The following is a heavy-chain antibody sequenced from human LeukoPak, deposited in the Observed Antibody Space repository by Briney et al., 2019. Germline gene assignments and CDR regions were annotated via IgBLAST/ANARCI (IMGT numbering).Heavy chain of an antibody. CDR2: IYSGGST. CDR3: ARVRGSTPPDYYMDV. V-gene: IGHV3-53*01. Sequence: PGGSLRLSCAASGFTVSSNYMSWVRPAPGKGLEWVSVIYSGGSTYYADSVKGRFTISRDNSKNTLYLQMNSLRAEDTAVYYCARVRGSTPPDYYMDVWGKGTTVTVSS. CDR1: GFTVSSNY. D-gene: IGHD2-2*01. J-gene: IGHJ6*03.